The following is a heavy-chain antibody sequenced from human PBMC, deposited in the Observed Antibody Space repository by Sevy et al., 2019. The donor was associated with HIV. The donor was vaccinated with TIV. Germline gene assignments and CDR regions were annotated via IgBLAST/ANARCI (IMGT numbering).Heavy chain of an antibody. CDR1: GGSINSDH. CDR3: ARQNDFDI. CDR2: VYYTGGT. V-gene: IGHV4-59*08. Sequence: SETLSLTCTVSGGSINSDHWNWIRQPPGKGLEWIGYVYYTGGTNYNPSLKNRVTISVDRTKNQFSLKRTSVTAADTAMYYYARQNDFDIWGQGTMVTVSS. J-gene: IGHJ3*02.